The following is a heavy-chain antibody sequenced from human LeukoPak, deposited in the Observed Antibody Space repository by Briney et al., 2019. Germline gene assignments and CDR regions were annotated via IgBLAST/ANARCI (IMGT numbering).Heavy chain of an antibody. D-gene: IGHD5-18*01. J-gene: IGHJ4*02. V-gene: IGHV1-69*13. CDR1: GYTFTSYD. CDR2: IIPIFGTA. CDR3: ARAEDTAMATIPGYFDY. Sequence: GASVKVSCKASGYTFTSYDISWVRQAPGQGLEWMGGIIPIFGTANYAQKFQGRVTITADESTSTAYMELSSLRSEDTAVYYCARAEDTAMATIPGYFDYWGQGTLVTVSS.